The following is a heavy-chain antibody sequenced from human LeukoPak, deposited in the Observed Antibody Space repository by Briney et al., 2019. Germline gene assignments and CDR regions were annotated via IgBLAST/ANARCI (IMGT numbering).Heavy chain of an antibody. D-gene: IGHD6-19*01. J-gene: IGHJ4*02. CDR3: AREISPVTGYSSGWRLFDY. V-gene: IGHV4-59*01. CDR1: GGSISSYY. CDR2: IYYSGST. Sequence: MPSETLSLTCTVSGGSISSYYWSWIRQPPGKGLEWIGYIYYSGSTNYNPSLKSRVTISVDTSKNQFSLKLSSVTAADTAVYYCAREISPVTGYSSGWRLFDYWGQGTLVTVSS.